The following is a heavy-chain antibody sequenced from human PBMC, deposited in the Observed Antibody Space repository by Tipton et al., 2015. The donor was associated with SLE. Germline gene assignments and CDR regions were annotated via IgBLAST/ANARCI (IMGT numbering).Heavy chain of an antibody. CDR1: GFRFSSYE. V-gene: IGHV3-48*03. D-gene: IGHD4-17*01. J-gene: IGHJ4*02. CDR2: ISGSGTNK. CDR3: ARVLRGGLRYFDS. Sequence: SLRLSCAASGFRFSSYEMNWVRQAPGKGLEWVSYISGSGTNKYYADSVKGRLTISRDNAKNTVYLQMNSLRVEDTAVYYCARVLRGGLRYFDSWGQGTLVTVSS.